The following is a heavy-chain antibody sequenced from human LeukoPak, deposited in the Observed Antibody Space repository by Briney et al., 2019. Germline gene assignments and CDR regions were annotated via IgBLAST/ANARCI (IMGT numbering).Heavy chain of an antibody. CDR3: AREGTITAYNFDY. CDR1: GFAFSSYW. CDR2: MKYYGSEI. D-gene: IGHD5-12*01. Sequence: GGSLRLSCAASGFAFSSYWMSWVRQAPGKGLEWVANMKYYGSEIYYVDSVKGRFTISRDNAKNSVDLQMNSLRAEDTAVYYCAREGTITAYNFDYWGQGTLVTVSS. V-gene: IGHV3-7*05. J-gene: IGHJ4*02.